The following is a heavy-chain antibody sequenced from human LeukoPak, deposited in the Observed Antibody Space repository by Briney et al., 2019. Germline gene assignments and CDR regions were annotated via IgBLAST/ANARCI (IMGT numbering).Heavy chain of an antibody. CDR2: IYYSGST. V-gene: IGHV4-30-4*08. Sequence: SQTLSLTCTVSGGSISSGGYYWSWIRQHPGKGLEWIGCIYYSGSTYYNPSLKSRVTISVDTSKNQFSLKLSSVTAADTALYYCASYDYVWGSLYWGQGTLVTVSS. D-gene: IGHD3-16*01. J-gene: IGHJ4*02. CDR3: ASYDYVWGSLY. CDR1: GGSISSGGYY.